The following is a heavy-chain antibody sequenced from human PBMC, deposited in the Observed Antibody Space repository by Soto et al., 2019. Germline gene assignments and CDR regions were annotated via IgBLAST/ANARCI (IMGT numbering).Heavy chain of an antibody. D-gene: IGHD1-7*01. CDR2: IIPIFGTA. CDR1: GGTFSSYA. J-gene: IGHJ4*02. CDR3: ARAPKLELPLDY. Sequence: AASVKVSCKASGGTFSSYAISWVRQAPGQGLEWMGGIIPIFGTANYAQKFQGRVTITADESTSTAYMELSSLRSEDTAVYYCARAPKLELPLDYWGQGTLVTVSS. V-gene: IGHV1-69*13.